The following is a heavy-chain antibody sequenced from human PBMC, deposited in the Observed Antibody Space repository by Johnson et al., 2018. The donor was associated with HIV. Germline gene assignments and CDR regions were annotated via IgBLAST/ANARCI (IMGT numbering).Heavy chain of an antibody. CDR2: IKQGGSEK. Sequence: VRLVESGGGVVQRGGSLRLACAASGFIFSSYGMHWVRQAPGKGLEWVANIKQGGSEKYYVDSVKGRFTISRDNAKNSLYPQMNSLRAEDTALYYCARGGTYNWSPDRIGRAFDIWGQGTTVTVSS. CDR3: ARGGTYNWSPDRIGRAFDI. D-gene: IGHD1-20*01. J-gene: IGHJ3*02. V-gene: IGHV3-7*01. CDR1: GFIFSSYG.